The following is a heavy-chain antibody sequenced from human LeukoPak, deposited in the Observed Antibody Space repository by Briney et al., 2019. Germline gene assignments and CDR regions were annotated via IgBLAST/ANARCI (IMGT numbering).Heavy chain of an antibody. CDR3: ARGGATMDV. V-gene: IGHV4-61*02. D-gene: IGHD1-26*01. Sequence: SETLSLTCTVSGGSISSPSYYWSWIRQPAGKGLGWIGRIYTSGNTNYNPSLKSRVTISVDTSKNQFSLKLSSVTAADTAVYYCARGGATMDVWGKGTTVTISS. CDR1: GGSISSPSYY. CDR2: IYTSGNT. J-gene: IGHJ6*03.